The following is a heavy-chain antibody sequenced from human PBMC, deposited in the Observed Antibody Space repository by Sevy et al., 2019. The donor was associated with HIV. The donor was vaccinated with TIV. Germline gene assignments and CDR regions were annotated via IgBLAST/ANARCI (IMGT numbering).Heavy chain of an antibody. V-gene: IGHV3-23*01. D-gene: IGHD2-15*01. J-gene: IGHJ3*02. CDR2: ITYSGVNT. CDR3: AKDIVAVVGDAFDI. Sequence: GSLRLSCAASGFTFSTYAMTWVRQAPGKGLEWVSVITYSGVNTYYADSVKGRFTISRDNSKNKLYLQMNSLRAEDTAVYYCAKDIVAVVGDAFDIWGQGTMVTVSS. CDR1: GFTFSTYA.